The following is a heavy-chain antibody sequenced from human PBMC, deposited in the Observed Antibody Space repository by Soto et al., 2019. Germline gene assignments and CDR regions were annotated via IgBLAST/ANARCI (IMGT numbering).Heavy chain of an antibody. CDR2: IWYDGSNK. V-gene: IGHV3-33*01. D-gene: IGHD3-22*01. Sequence: GGSLRLSCAASGCNFSSYGMHWVRQAPGKGLEWVAVIWYDGSNKYYADSVKGRFTISRDNSKNMLYLQMNSLRAEDTAVYYCARERSRDYDSSGYTRVYYGMDVWGQGTTVTVSS. CDR1: GCNFSSYG. CDR3: ARERSRDYDSSGYTRVYYGMDV. J-gene: IGHJ6*02.